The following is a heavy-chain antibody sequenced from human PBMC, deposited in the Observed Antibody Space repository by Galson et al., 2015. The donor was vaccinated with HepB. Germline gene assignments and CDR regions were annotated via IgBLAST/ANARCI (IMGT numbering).Heavy chain of an antibody. V-gene: IGHV3-11*06. CDR2: ISSSSGYT. J-gene: IGHJ4*02. CDR1: GFTCSEFY. D-gene: IGHD4-23*01. CDR3: ARAHYAGNDYFDY. Sequence: SLRLSCAASGFTCSEFYMSWIRQAPGKGLEWVAYISSSSGYTKYADSVRGRFTISRDNAKNSLYLQMNSLSAEDTAVYYCARAHYAGNDYFDYWGQGILVAVSS.